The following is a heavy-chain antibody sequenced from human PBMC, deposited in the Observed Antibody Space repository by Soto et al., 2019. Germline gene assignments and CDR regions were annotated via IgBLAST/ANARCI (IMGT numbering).Heavy chain of an antibody. V-gene: IGHV4-59*12. Sequence: SETLSLTCTVSGGSISSYYWNWIRQPPGKGLEWIGYISHSGSTYFNPSLKSRVTISVDRSKNQFSLKPSSVTAADTAVYYCARVPDYWGQGILVTVSS. CDR3: ARVPDY. D-gene: IGHD2-2*01. CDR1: GGSISSYY. J-gene: IGHJ4*02. CDR2: ISHSGST.